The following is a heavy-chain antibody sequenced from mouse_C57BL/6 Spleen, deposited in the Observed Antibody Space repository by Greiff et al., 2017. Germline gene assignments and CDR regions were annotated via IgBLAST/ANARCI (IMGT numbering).Heavy chain of an antibody. V-gene: IGHV1-42*01. J-gene: IGHJ2*01. CDR2: INPSTGGT. Sequence: VQLKQSGPELVKPGASVKISCKASGYSFTGYYMNWVKQSPEKSLEWIGEINPSTGGTTYNQKFKAKATLTVDKSSSTAYMQLKSLTSEDSAVYYCARYDYGGIDYWGQGTTLTVSS. CDR3: ARYDYGGIDY. CDR1: GYSFTGYY. D-gene: IGHD2-4*01.